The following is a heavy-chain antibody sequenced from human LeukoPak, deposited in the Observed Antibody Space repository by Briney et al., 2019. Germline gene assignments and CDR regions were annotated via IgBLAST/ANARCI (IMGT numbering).Heavy chain of an antibody. V-gene: IGHV3-48*03. J-gene: IGHJ4*02. CDR1: GFTFSGYE. CDR2: ITSSGST. D-gene: IGHD2-2*01. CDR3: AKTRGFIVVPAAYYFDY. Sequence: GGSLRLSCAASGFTFSGYEMNWVRQAPGKGLEWVSYITSSGSTHYGDSVKGRFTISRDNAKDSLYLQMNSLRAEDTAVYYCAKTRGFIVVPAAYYFDYWGQGTLVTVSS.